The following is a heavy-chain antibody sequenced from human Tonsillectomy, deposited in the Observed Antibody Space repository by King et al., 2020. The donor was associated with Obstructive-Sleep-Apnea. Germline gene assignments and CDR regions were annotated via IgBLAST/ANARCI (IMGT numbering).Heavy chain of an antibody. Sequence: VQLVESGGGFVQPGGSLRLSCAASGFTFSSDLLNCVRQALGAGLEWVANIKQAGNEKYYVASVQGRFSISRDNAKNSLYLQMNSLRAEDTAVYYCARSVLYGDYALDYWGQGTLVTVSS. J-gene: IGHJ4*02. V-gene: IGHV3-7*03. CDR3: ARSVLYGDYALDY. CDR2: IKQAGNEK. CDR1: GFTFSSDL. D-gene: IGHD4-17*01.